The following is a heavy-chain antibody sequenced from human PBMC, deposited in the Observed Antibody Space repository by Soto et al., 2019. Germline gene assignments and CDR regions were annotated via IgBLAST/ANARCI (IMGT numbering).Heavy chain of an antibody. CDR3: AHFDWFIDY. CDR1: GFTFSSYA. Sequence: EVQLLESGGGLVQPGGSLRLSCAASGFTFSSYAMSWVRQAPGKGLEWVSAISGRGASTYYADSVKGRFTISRDNSKNTLYLPMNSRRAEDTAVYYCAHFDWFIDYWGQGTLVTVSS. V-gene: IGHV3-23*01. CDR2: ISGRGAST. J-gene: IGHJ4*02. D-gene: IGHD3-9*01.